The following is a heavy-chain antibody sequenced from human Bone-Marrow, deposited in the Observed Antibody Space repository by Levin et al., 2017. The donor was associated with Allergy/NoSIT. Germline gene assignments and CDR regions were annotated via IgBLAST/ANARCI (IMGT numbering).Heavy chain of an antibody. J-gene: IGHJ4*02. Sequence: GESLKISCAASGFTFSSYGMHWVRQAPGKGLEWVAVISYDGSNKYYADSVKGRFTISRDNSKNTLYLQMNSLRAEDTAVYYCAKDLVGATTPNGGAFDYWGQGTLVTVSS. CDR3: AKDLVGATTPNGGAFDY. D-gene: IGHD1-26*01. CDR2: ISYDGSNK. CDR1: GFTFSSYG. V-gene: IGHV3-30*18.